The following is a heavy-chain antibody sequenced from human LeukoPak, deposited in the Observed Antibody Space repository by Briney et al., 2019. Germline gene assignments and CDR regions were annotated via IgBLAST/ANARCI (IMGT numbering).Heavy chain of an antibody. J-gene: IGHJ6*03. V-gene: IGHV3-7*01. D-gene: IGHD5-18*01. CDR3: ARTRKCYGYANYYYYYMDV. CDR2: IKQDGSEK. Sequence: QPGGSLRLSCAASGFTFSSYWMSWVRQAPGKGLEWVANIKQDGSEKYYVDSVKGRFTISRDNAKNSLYLQMNSLRAGDTAVYYCARTRKCYGYANYYYYYMDVWGKGTTVTVSS. CDR1: GFTFSSYW.